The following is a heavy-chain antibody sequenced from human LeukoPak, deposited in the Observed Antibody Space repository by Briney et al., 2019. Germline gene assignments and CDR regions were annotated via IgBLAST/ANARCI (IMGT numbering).Heavy chain of an antibody. CDR2: IIPIFGTT. J-gene: IGHJ6*02. D-gene: IGHD5-18*01. V-gene: IGHV1-69*13. CDR1: GGTFSNYA. Sequence: ASVKVSCKASGGTFSNYAITWVRQAPGQGLEWMGDIIPIFGTTNYAQKFQGRVTITADASTNTAYMELSILRSEDTAVYYCARGTSGYSYGYFYYYAMDVWGQGTTVTVSS. CDR3: ARGTSGYSYGYFYYYAMDV.